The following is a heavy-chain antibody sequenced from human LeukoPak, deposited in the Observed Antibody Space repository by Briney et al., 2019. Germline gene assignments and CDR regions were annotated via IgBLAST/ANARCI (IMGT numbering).Heavy chain of an antibody. Sequence: GGSLRLSCAASGFTFSSYAMTWVRQAPGKGLDWVSGISASGGSPYYADSVKGRFTISRDNSKNTLYLQMNGLRAEDTAVYYCAGGYSFGDYWGQGTLVTVSS. D-gene: IGHD5-18*01. J-gene: IGHJ4*02. CDR2: ISASGGSP. V-gene: IGHV3-23*01. CDR1: GFTFSSYA. CDR3: AGGYSFGDY.